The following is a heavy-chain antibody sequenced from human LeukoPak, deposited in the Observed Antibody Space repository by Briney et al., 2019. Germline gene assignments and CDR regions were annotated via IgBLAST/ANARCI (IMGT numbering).Heavy chain of an antibody. Sequence: GGSLRLSCAASGFTSSSYWMHWVRQAPGKGLVWVSRINSDGSSTSYADSVKGRFTISRDNAKNTLYLQMNSLRAEDTAVYYCARGGYCSSTSCYYFDYWGQGTLVTVSS. V-gene: IGHV3-74*01. J-gene: IGHJ4*02. CDR2: INSDGSST. D-gene: IGHD2-2*01. CDR3: ARGGYCSSTSCYYFDY. CDR1: GFTSSSYW.